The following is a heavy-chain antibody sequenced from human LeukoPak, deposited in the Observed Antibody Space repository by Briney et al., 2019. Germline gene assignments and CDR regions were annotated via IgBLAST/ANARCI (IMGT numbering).Heavy chain of an antibody. CDR3: ARGDYGILTGFDY. V-gene: IGHV1-2*06. CDR1: GYTFTGYY. J-gene: IGHJ4*02. Sequence: ASVKVSCKASGYTFTGYYMHWVRQAPGQGLEWMGRINPNSGGTNYAQKFQGRVTMTRDTSISTAYMELSRLRSDDTAVYYCARGDYGILTGFDYWGQGTLVAVSS. D-gene: IGHD3-9*01. CDR2: INPNSGGT.